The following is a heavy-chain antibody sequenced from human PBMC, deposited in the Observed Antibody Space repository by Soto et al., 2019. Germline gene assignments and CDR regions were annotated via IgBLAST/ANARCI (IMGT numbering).Heavy chain of an antibody. V-gene: IGHV3-23*01. D-gene: IGHD3-3*01. CDR2: ISGSGAST. CDR3: AKLGTFGVVPNYYGMDV. J-gene: IGHJ6*02. CDR1: GFTFSSYA. Sequence: GGSLRLSCAASGFTFSSYAMSWVRQAPGKGLEWVSAISGSGASTYYADSVKGPFTISRDNSKNPLYLQMNSLRAEDTAEYYCAKLGTFGVVPNYYGMDVWGQGTTVTVSS.